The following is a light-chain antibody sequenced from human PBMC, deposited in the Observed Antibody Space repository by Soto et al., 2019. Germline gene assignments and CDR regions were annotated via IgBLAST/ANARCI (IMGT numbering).Light chain of an antibody. CDR3: QRYGSSPLIT. Sequence: EAFLTQYQGTLSLSLWEIATLSCRASQSVSSSSLAWYQQRPGQAPRLLIYGTSSRATGIPDRFSGSGSGTDFTLTISRLEPEDFAVYFCQRYGSSPLITFGQGRLLAVK. CDR1: QSVSSSS. J-gene: IGKJ5*01. V-gene: IGKV3-20*01. CDR2: GTS.